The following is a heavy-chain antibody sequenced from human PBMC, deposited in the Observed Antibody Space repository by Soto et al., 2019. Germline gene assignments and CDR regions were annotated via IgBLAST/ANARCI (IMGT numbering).Heavy chain of an antibody. CDR1: GGSVRGYD. D-gene: IGHD7-27*01. CDR3: ARGPINWGYYYYYYGMDV. V-gene: IGHV4-34*01. CDR2: INHSGST. Sequence: SGTLALTCAVCGGSVRGYDGGGIRQPPGKGLEWIGEINHSGSTNYNPSLKSRVTISVDTSKNQFSLKLSSVTAADTAVYYCARGPINWGYYYYYYGMDVWGQGTTVTVSS. J-gene: IGHJ6*02.